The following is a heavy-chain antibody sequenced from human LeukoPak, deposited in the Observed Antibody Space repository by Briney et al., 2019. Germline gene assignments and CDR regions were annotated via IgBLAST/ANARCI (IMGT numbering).Heavy chain of an antibody. CDR1: GGSISSYY. CDR3: ARKTDYGDYLNWFDP. J-gene: IGHJ5*02. D-gene: IGHD4-17*01. V-gene: IGHV4-4*07. Sequence: SSETLSLTCTVSGGSISSYYWSWIRQPAGKGLEWIGRIYTSGSTNYNPSLKSRVTMSVDTSKNQFSLKLSSVTAADTAVYYCARKTDYGDYLNWFDPWGQGTLVTVSS. CDR2: IYTSGST.